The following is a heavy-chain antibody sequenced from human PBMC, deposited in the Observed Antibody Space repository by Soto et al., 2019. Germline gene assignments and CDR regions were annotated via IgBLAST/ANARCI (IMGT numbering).Heavy chain of an antibody. J-gene: IGHJ6*02. V-gene: IGHV1-69*08. CDR3: ARDRRTNYDYYGMDV. CDR1: GDTFRRYS. Sequence: QVQLVQSGAEVKKPGSSVKVSCKASGDTFRRYSITWVRQAPGQGLEWMGRINPIVEIPRYAQKFQGRVTITVDKTTTIAHMELTSLRSDDTAVYYCARDRRTNYDYYGMDVWGQGTTVTVTS. CDR2: INPIVEIP.